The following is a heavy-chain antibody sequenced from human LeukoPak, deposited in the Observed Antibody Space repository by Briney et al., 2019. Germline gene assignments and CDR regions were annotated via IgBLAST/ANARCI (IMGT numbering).Heavy chain of an antibody. CDR3: ARENNYFDY. V-gene: IGHV4-59*01. CDR2: FYYSGST. CDR1: GDSISSYY. Sequence: SETLSLTCTVSGDSISSYYWTWIRQPPGKGLEWIGYFYYSGSTNYNPSLKSRVTISVDTSKNQFSLKLNSVTAADTAVYYCARENNYFDYWGQGTLVTVSS. J-gene: IGHJ4*02.